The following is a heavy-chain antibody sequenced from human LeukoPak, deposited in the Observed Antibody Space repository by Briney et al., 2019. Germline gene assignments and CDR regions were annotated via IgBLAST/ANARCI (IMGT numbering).Heavy chain of an antibody. D-gene: IGHD2-15*01. CDR1: GFTFSSYA. J-gene: IGHJ4*02. CDR2: ISGSGAGT. V-gene: IGHV3-23*01. CDR3: SRQDHCSGGSCYSLDY. Sequence: GGSLRLSCAASGFTFSSYAMSWVRQAPGKGLEWVSAISGSGAGTYYVDSVKGRFSISRDNSKNTLYLQMNSLRAEDTAVYYCSRQDHCSGGSCYSLDYWGQGTLVTVSS.